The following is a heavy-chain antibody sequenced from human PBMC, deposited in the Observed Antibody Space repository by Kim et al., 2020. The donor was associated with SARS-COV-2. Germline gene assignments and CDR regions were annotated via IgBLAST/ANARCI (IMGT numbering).Heavy chain of an antibody. CDR2: ISYDGSNK. Sequence: GGSLRLSCAASGFTFSSYAMHWVRQAPGKGLELVAVISYDGSNKYYADSVKGRFTISRDNSKNTLYLQMNSLRAEDTAVYYCARGRLLKGYYDSSGYLPDDAFDIWGQGTMVTVSS. D-gene: IGHD3-22*01. J-gene: IGHJ3*02. CDR3: ARGRLLKGYYDSSGYLPDDAFDI. CDR1: GFTFSSYA. V-gene: IGHV3-30-3*01.